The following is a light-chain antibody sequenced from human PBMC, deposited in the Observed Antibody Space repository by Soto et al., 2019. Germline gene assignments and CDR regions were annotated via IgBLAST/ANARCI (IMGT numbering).Light chain of an antibody. J-gene: IGKJ2*01. V-gene: IGKV1-39*01. CDR1: QSISTY. Sequence: DIQMTQSPFSLSASTGDRVTITCRASQSISTYLNWYQQKLGKAPKLLIFAASNLPSGVPSRFSGSGSGTDFTLTISSLQPEDFATYYCHQTYSMPDTFGQGTKLEMK. CDR2: AAS. CDR3: HQTYSMPDT.